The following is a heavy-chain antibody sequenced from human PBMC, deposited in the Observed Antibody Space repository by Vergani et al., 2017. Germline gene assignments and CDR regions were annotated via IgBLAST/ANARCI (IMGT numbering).Heavy chain of an antibody. D-gene: IGHD3-10*01. CDR3: ARDLEGGYYYGSGSANY. Sequence: QVQLVQSGAEVKKPGASVKVSCKASGYTFTSYAMHWVRQAPGQRLEWMGWINAGNGNTNYAQKLQGRVTMTTDTSTSTAYMELRSLRSDDTAVYYCARDLEGGYYYGSGSANYWGQGTLVTVSS. CDR1: GYTFTSYA. CDR2: INAGNGNT. V-gene: IGHV1-3*01. J-gene: IGHJ4*02.